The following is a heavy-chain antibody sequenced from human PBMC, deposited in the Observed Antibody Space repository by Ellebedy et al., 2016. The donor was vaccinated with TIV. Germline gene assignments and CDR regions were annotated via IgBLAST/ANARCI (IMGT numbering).Heavy chain of an antibody. CDR2: ISSSSSYI. CDR1: GFTFSSYS. Sequence: PGGSLRLSCAASGFTFSSYSMNWVRQAPGKGLEWVSSISSSSSYIYYADSVKGRFTISRDNAKNSLYLQMNSLRAEDTAVYYCARESIMITFGGVPFYYWGQGTLVTVSS. D-gene: IGHD3-16*01. CDR3: ARESIMITFGGVPFYY. V-gene: IGHV3-21*01. J-gene: IGHJ4*02.